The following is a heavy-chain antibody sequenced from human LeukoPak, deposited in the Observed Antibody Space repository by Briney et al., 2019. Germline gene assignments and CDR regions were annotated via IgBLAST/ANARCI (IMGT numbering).Heavy chain of an antibody. CDR2: IHYDGARS. V-gene: IGHV3-30*02. CDR3: ARGMSSGWIFDY. CDR1: GLTFSGYG. Sequence: GGSLRLSCAASGLTFSGYGMHWVRQAPGKGLEWVAFIHYDGARSYYADSMKGRFTISRDNSKNTLYLQMNSLRAEDTAGYYCARGMSSGWIFDYWGQGTLVTVSS. J-gene: IGHJ4*02. D-gene: IGHD6-19*01.